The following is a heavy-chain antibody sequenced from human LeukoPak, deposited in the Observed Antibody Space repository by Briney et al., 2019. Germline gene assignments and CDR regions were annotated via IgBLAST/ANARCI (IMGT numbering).Heavy chain of an antibody. D-gene: IGHD6-19*01. CDR3: ARDEPGYSSAWDFDY. V-gene: IGHV4-4*07. Sequence: SETLSLTCTVSGGSISSYYWSWIRQPAGKGLEWIGRIYISGSTNYNPSLKSRVTMSVDASKNQFSLKLSSVTAADTAVYYCARDEPGYSSAWDFDYWGQGTLVTVSS. J-gene: IGHJ4*02. CDR1: GGSISSYY. CDR2: IYISGST.